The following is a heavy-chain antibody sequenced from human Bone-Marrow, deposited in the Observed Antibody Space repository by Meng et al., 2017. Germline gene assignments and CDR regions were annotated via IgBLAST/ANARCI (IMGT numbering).Heavy chain of an antibody. V-gene: IGHV4-34*01. D-gene: IGHD3-22*01. Sequence: SETLSLTFAVYGGSFSGYYWSWIRQPPGKGLEWIGEINHSGSTNYNPSLKSRVTISVDTSKNQFSLKLSSVTAADTAVYYCARTHYYDSSGYYYYYYGMDVWGQGTTVTVSS. CDR3: ARTHYYDSSGYYYYYYGMDV. CDR1: GGSFSGYY. J-gene: IGHJ6*02. CDR2: INHSGST.